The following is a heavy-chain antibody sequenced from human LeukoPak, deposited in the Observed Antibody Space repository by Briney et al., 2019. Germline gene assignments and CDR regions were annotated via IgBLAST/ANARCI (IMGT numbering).Heavy chain of an antibody. CDR1: GFTFSSYT. CDR2: ISGSGGST. V-gene: IGHV3-23*01. D-gene: IGHD2-15*01. Sequence: GGSLRLSCAAPGFTFSSYTMNWVRQAPGKGLEWVAAISGSGGSTYYADSVKGRFTISRDNSKNTLYLQMNSLRAEDTAVYYCARTEVVVAATGIDYWGQGTLVTVSS. CDR3: ARTEVVVAATGIDY. J-gene: IGHJ4*02.